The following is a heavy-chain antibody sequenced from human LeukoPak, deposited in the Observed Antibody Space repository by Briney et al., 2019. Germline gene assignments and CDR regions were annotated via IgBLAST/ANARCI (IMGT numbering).Heavy chain of an antibody. V-gene: IGHV1-69*06. Sequence: ASVKVSCKASGGTFSSYAISWVRHAPGQGLEWMGGIIPIFGTANYAQKFQGRVTITADKSTSTAYMELSSLRSEDTAVYYCARELGSGSGGYYGMDVWGKGTTVTVSS. CDR1: GGTFSSYA. CDR3: ARELGSGSGGYYGMDV. CDR2: IIPIFGTA. J-gene: IGHJ6*04. D-gene: IGHD3-10*01.